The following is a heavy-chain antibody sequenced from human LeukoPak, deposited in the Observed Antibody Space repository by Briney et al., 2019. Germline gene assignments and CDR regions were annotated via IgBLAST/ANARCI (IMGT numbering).Heavy chain of an antibody. V-gene: IGHV4-38-2*01. D-gene: IGHD2-15*01. J-gene: IGHJ4*02. CDR3: ARGSVVAATHDY. CDR1: GYSISSGYY. Sequence: PSETLSLTCAVSGYSISSGYYWGWIRQPPGKGLEWIGSIYHSGSTYYNPSLKCRVTISVDTSKNQFSLKLSSVTAADTAVYYCARGSVVAATHDYWGQGTLVTVSS. CDR2: IYHSGST.